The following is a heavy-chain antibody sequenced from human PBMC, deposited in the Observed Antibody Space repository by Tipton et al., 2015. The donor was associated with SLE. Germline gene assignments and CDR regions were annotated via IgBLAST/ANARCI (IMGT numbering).Heavy chain of an antibody. J-gene: IGHJ4*02. Sequence: LRLSCTVSGDSIGSSSNYWGWIRQPPGKGLVGIGSISYSGSTYYNPSLTSRVPISVDTAKNQLSLKLSSVTAADTAVYYCARLVGAYDILTGYYRRYFDYWGQGTLVTVSS. CDR2: ISYSGST. CDR1: GDSIGSSSNY. D-gene: IGHD3-9*01. V-gene: IGHV4-39*01. CDR3: ARLVGAYDILTGYYRRYFDY.